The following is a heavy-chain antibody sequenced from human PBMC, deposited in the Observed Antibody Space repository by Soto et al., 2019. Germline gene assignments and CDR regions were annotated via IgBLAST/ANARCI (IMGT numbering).Heavy chain of an antibody. CDR3: ARSTNYYDSSGYPDY. D-gene: IGHD3-22*01. J-gene: IGHJ4*02. CDR1: GFTFSDYY. Sequence: AGGSLRLSCAASGFTFSDYYMSWIRQAPGKGLEWVSYISSSGSTIYYADSVKGRFTISRDNAKNSLYLQMNSLRAEDTAVYYCARSTNYYDSSGYPDYWGQGTLVTVSS. V-gene: IGHV3-11*01. CDR2: ISSSGSTI.